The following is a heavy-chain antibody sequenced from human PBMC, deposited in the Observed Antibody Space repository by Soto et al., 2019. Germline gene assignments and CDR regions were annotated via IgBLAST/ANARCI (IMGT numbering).Heavy chain of an antibody. J-gene: IGHJ4*02. CDR1: GGSFSGYY. CDR2: INHSGST. Sequence: QVQLQQWGAGLLKPSETLSLTCAVYGGSFSGYYWSWIRQPPGKGLGWIGEINHSGSTNYNPSLKSRVTISVDTSKSQFSLKLSSVTAADTAVYYCARGCSSTSCYGGSFDYWGQGTLVTVSS. V-gene: IGHV4-34*01. D-gene: IGHD2-2*01. CDR3: ARGCSSTSCYGGSFDY.